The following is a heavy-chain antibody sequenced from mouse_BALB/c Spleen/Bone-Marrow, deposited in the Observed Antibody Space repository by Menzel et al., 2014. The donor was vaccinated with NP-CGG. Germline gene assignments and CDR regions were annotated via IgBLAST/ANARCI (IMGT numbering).Heavy chain of an antibody. CDR3: ARGGHDFALDY. CDR2: IDTSDSYT. J-gene: IGHJ4*01. V-gene: IGHV1-69*01. Sequence: VQLQQPGAELWMPGASVKMSCKASGYTSTDNWIYWVKQRPGQGLEGIGAIDTSDSYTNYNQKFMGKASLTVDASSSTAYMQVSSLTSDDSAVYYCARGGHDFALDYWGQGTSVTVSS. CDR1: GYTSTDNW. D-gene: IGHD2-4*01.